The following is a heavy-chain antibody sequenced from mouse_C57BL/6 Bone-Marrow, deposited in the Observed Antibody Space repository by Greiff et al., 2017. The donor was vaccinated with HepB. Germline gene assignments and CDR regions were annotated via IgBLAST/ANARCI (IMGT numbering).Heavy chain of an antibody. D-gene: IGHD1-1*01. Sequence: EVQLVESGPELVKPGASVKMSCKASGYTFTDYNMHWVKQSHGKSLEWIGYINPNNGGTSYNQKFKGKATLTVNKSSSTAYMELRSLTSEDSAVYYCARFITTVVDYFDYWGQGTTLTVSS. CDR1: GYTFTDYN. V-gene: IGHV1-22*01. J-gene: IGHJ2*01. CDR3: ARFITTVVDYFDY. CDR2: INPNNGGT.